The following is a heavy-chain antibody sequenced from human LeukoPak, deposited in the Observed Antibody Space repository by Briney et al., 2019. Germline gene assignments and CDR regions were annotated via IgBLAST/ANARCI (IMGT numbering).Heavy chain of an antibody. Sequence: GASVKVSCKASGGTFSSYAISWVRQAPGQGLEWMGRIIPILGIANYAQKFQGRVTITADKSTSTAYMELSSLRSENTAVYYCARLGNSGIDYWGQGTLVTVSS. CDR3: ARLGNSGIDY. D-gene: IGHD4-23*01. J-gene: IGHJ4*02. CDR1: GGTFSSYA. V-gene: IGHV1-69*04. CDR2: IIPILGIA.